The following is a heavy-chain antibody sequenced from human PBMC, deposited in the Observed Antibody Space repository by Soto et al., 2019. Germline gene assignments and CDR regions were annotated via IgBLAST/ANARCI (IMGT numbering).Heavy chain of an antibody. J-gene: IGHJ5*02. CDR3: ARDADYDFWSGYSPRHPYNWFDP. CDR1: GYTFTSYG. V-gene: IGHV1-18*04. CDR2: ISAYNGNT. Sequence: ASVKVSCKASGYTFTSYGISWVRQAPGQGLEWMGWISAYNGNTNYAQKLQGRVTMTTDTSTSTAYVELRSLRSDDTAVYYCARDADYDFWSGYSPRHPYNWFDPWGQGTLVTVSS. D-gene: IGHD3-3*01.